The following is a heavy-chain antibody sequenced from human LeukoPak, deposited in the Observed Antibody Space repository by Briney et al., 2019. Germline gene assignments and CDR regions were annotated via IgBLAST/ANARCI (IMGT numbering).Heavy chain of an antibody. V-gene: IGHV1-8*03. CDR2: MNPNSGNT. Sequence: ASVKVSCKASGYTFTSYDINWVRQATGQGLEWMGWMNPNSGNTGYAQKFQGRVTITRNTSISTAYMELSSLRSEDTAVYYCARMGAIVANGGYYMDVWGKGTTVTVSS. CDR1: GYTFTSYD. CDR3: ARMGAIVANGGYYMDV. J-gene: IGHJ6*03. D-gene: IGHD5-12*01.